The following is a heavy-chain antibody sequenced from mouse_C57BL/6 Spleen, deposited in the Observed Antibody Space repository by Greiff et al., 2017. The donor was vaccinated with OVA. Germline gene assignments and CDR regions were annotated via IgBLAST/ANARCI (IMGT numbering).Heavy chain of an antibody. CDR1: GFSLTSYG. J-gene: IGHJ3*01. CDR2: IWRGGST. CDR3: AKRDDGYYGGFAY. Sequence: VNLVESGPGLVQPSQSLSITCTVSGFSLTSYGVHWVRQSPGKGLEWLGVIWRGGSTDYNAAFMSRLSITKDNSKSQVFFKMNSLQADDTAIYYCAKRDDGYYGGFAYWGQGTLVTVSA. D-gene: IGHD2-3*01. V-gene: IGHV2-5*01.